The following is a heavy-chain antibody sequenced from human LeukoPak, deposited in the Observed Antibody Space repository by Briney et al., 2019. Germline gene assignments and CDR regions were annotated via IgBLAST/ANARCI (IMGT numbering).Heavy chain of an antibody. Sequence: GGSLRLSCAASGFTFSTYSMNWVRQAPGKGLEWVSYITSSSSTIYYADSVRGRFTISRDNAKNSLYLQMNSLRAEDTAVYHCARSITMIPEDYWGQGTLVTVSS. CDR3: ARSITMIPEDY. CDR1: GFTFSTYS. V-gene: IGHV3-48*01. J-gene: IGHJ4*02. CDR2: ITSSSSTI. D-gene: IGHD3-22*01.